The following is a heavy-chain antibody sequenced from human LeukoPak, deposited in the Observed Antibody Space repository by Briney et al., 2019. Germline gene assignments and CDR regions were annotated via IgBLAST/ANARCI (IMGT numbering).Heavy chain of an antibody. CDR3: SRDPTYYLRYGYFDY. D-gene: IGHD1-26*01. Sequence: GGSLRLSCAASGFTFSSYSMNWVRQAPGKGLEWVSYISSSSSTIYYADSVKGRFTISRDNAKNSLYLQMNSLRAEDTAVYYCSRDPTYYLRYGYFDYWGQGALVTVPS. V-gene: IGHV3-48*04. CDR2: ISSSSSTI. CDR1: GFTFSSYS. J-gene: IGHJ4*02.